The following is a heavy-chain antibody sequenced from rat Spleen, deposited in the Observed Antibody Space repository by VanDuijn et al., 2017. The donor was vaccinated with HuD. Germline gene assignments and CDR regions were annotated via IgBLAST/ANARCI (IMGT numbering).Heavy chain of an antibody. V-gene: IGHV5-58*01. CDR3: GKDMNYYSTYPFYVMGA. CDR2: ISPDGGST. Sequence: EVQLVESGGGLVQPGRSLKFSCVASGFTFNNYWMTWIRQAPGEGLEWVSSISPDGGSTYYPDSVKGRFTISRDNAENTVYLQMNSLRSEDTATYYCGKDMNYYSTYPFYVMGAWGQGTSVTVSS. J-gene: IGHJ4*01. D-gene: IGHD1-2*01. CDR1: GFTFNNYW.